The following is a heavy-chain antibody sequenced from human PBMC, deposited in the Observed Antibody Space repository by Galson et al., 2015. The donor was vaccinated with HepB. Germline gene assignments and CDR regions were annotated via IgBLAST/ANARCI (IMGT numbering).Heavy chain of an antibody. CDR2: IANDGSHK. Sequence: SLRLSCAATGFTFSNYGMHWVRQAPGKGLEWVAVIANDGSHKYEVDSVKGRFTISRDNSKNTLFLHMNSLGAEDTAVYYCVKGTVFSNAFDIWGQGTKVIVSS. CDR1: GFTFSNYG. CDR3: VKGTVFSNAFDI. V-gene: IGHV3-30*18. J-gene: IGHJ3*02. D-gene: IGHD2/OR15-2a*01.